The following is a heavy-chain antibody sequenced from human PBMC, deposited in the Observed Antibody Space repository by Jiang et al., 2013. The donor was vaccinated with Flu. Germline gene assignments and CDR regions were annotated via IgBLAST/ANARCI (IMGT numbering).Heavy chain of an antibody. CDR1: GYSFTTYW. J-gene: IGHJ4*02. V-gene: IGHV5-51*03. CDR3: ARHSNSDFWSGYPDY. CDR2: IYPADSDT. Sequence: GAEVKKPGESVKISCKGSGYSFTTYWIGWVRQMPGKGLEWLGIIYPADSDTKYSPSFQGQVTISADKSINTAYLQWSSLKASDTAVYYCARHSNSDFWSGYPDYWGQGTLVTVSS. D-gene: IGHD3-3*01.